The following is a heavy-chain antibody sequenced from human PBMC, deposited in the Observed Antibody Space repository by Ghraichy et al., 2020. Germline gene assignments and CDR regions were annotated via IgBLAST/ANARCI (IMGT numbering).Heavy chain of an antibody. CDR1: GFTFTNAW. CDR2: IESKTDGGTT. CDR3: TTGSGTMNVLSSFDY. V-gene: IGHV3-15*04. D-gene: IGHD2-8*01. J-gene: IGHJ4*02. Sequence: GGSLRLSCAASGFTFTNAWMSWVRQAPGKGLEWVGRIESKTDGGTTDYAAPVKGRFTISRDDSNNTLYLQMNSLKTEDTAVYYCTTGSGTMNVLSSFDYWGQGTLVAISS.